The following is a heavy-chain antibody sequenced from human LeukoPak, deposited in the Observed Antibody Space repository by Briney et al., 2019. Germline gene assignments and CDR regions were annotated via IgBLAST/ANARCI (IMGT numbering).Heavy chain of an antibody. CDR2: IIPIFGTA. CDR3: ARDGRGYFDY. Sequence: SVNVSCKASGGTFSSYAISWVRQAPGQGLEWMGGIIPIFGTANYAQKLQGRVTMTTDTSTSTAYMELRSLRSDDTAVYYCARDGRGYFDYWGQGTLVTVSS. D-gene: IGHD3-10*01. V-gene: IGHV1-69*05. J-gene: IGHJ4*02. CDR1: GGTFSSYA.